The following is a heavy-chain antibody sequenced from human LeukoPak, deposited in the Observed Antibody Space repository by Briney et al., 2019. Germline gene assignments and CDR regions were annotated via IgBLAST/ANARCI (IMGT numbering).Heavy chain of an antibody. Sequence: GGSLRLSCAASGFTFSSYEMNWVRQAPGKGLEWVSYISSSGSTIYYGDSVKGRFTISRDNAKNSLYLQMNSLRAEDTAVYYCAKDFLEGGVWGSYRYTTSAYWGQGTLVTVSS. V-gene: IGHV3-48*03. J-gene: IGHJ4*02. CDR1: GFTFSSYE. CDR2: ISSSGSTI. D-gene: IGHD3-16*02. CDR3: AKDFLEGGVWGSYRYTTSAY.